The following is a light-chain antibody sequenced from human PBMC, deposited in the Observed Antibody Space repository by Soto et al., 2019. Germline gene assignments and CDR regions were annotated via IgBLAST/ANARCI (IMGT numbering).Light chain of an antibody. J-gene: IGLJ3*02. CDR3: SACDNGLNGPV. CDR2: GND. Sequence: QSVLTQPPSASGTPGHRVTISCSGISSNIGINVVNCYQQQLPGTAPRLLIYGNDNRPSGVPDRFSASKSGTSASLAISGLQPEDEADYYCSACDNGLNGPVFGGGTKLTVL. V-gene: IGLV1-44*01. CDR1: SSNIGINV.